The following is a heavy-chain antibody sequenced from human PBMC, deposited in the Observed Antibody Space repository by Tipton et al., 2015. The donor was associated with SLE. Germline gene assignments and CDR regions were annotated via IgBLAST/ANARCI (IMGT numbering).Heavy chain of an antibody. CDR3: TREYPGYYYYLDV. V-gene: IGHV3-74*01. CDR2: INSDGSST. D-gene: IGHD2-2*01. J-gene: IGHJ6*03. CDR1: GFTFSSYW. Sequence: SLRLSCAASGFTFSSYWMHWVRQAPGKGLVWASRINSDGSSTRYADSEKGRFTISRGNAKNTLYLQMNSLTAEDTAVYYCTREYPGYYYYLDVWGKGTTVTVSS.